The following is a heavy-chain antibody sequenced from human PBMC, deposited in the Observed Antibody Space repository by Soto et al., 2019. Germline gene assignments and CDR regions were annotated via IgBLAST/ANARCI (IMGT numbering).Heavy chain of an antibody. CDR2: INPSGGST. J-gene: IGHJ4*02. D-gene: IGHD2-15*01. V-gene: IGHV1-46*03. Sequence: ASVKVSCTGSGYTITSYYMHWVRQAPGQGLEWMGIINPSGGSTSYAQKFQGRVSMTRDTSTSTVYMELSSLRSEDTAVYYCARFKCSGGSCSFDYWAQGTLVTVSS. CDR1: GYTITSYY. CDR3: ARFKCSGGSCSFDY.